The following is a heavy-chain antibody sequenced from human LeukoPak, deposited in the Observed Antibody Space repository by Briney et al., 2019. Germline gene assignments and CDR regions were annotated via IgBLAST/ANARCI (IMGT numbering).Heavy chain of an antibody. D-gene: IGHD3-22*01. Sequence: GASVKDSCKASGGTFSSYAISWVRQAPGQGLEWMGRIIPIFGTANYAQKFQGRVTITTDESTSTAYMELSSLRSEDTAVYYCARGKLGYYDAFDIWGQGTMVTVSS. CDR2: IIPIFGTA. J-gene: IGHJ3*02. CDR1: GGTFSSYA. CDR3: ARGKLGYYDAFDI. V-gene: IGHV1-69*05.